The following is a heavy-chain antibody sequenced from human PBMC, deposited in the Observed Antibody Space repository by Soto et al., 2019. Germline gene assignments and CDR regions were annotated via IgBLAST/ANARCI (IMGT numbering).Heavy chain of an antibody. D-gene: IGHD6-19*01. Sequence: EVQLLESGGGSVQPGGSLRLSCAASGYAFVSYAMSWVRQAPGKGLEWVSALTSSGGITYYSDSVRGRFTISRDNSNNTLYLQMTSLRPEDTAVYYCVKDSWWLVSFDHWGQGTLVTVSS. J-gene: IGHJ4*02. CDR1: GYAFVSYA. CDR3: VKDSWWLVSFDH. V-gene: IGHV3-23*01. CDR2: LTSSGGIT.